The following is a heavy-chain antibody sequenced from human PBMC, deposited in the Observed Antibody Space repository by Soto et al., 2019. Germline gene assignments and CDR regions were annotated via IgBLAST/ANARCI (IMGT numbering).Heavy chain of an antibody. CDR1: GFTFSSYA. Sequence: GGSLRLSCAASGFTFSSYAMSWVRQAPGKGLEWVSAISGSGGSTYYADSVKGRFTISRDNSKNTLYLQMNSLRAEDTAVYYCAKVRGVGVAGPADYWGQGTLVTVSS. V-gene: IGHV3-23*01. CDR3: AKVRGVGVAGPADY. D-gene: IGHD6-19*01. CDR2: ISGSGGST. J-gene: IGHJ4*02.